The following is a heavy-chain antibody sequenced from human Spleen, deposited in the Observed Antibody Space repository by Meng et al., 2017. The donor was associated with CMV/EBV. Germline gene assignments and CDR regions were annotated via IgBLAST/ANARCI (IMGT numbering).Heavy chain of an antibody. J-gene: IGHJ4*02. CDR2: FNPVFGTS. CDR1: GGTFSSFS. V-gene: IGHV1-69*05. CDR3: ARGGGLGGGNVFDY. D-gene: IGHD4-23*01. Sequence: ASGGTFSSFSIGWVRQAPGQGLGWVGGFNPVFGTSNSAQKFQGRVTITTDESTATAYMQLSRLTSADTAVYYCARGGGLGGGNVFDYWGQGVLVTVSS.